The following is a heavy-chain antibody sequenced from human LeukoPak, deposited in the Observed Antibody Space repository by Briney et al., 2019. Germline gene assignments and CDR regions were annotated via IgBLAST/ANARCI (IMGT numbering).Heavy chain of an antibody. V-gene: IGHV1-2*02. CDR2: INPNSGGT. Sequence: ASVKVSCKASGYTFTGYYMHWVRQAPGQGLEWMGWINPNSGGTNYAQKFQGRVTMTRDTSISTAYMELSRLRSDGTAVYYCARESAMVTHWFDPWGQGTLVTVSS. CDR1: GYTFTGYY. CDR3: ARESAMVTHWFDP. D-gene: IGHD5-18*01. J-gene: IGHJ5*02.